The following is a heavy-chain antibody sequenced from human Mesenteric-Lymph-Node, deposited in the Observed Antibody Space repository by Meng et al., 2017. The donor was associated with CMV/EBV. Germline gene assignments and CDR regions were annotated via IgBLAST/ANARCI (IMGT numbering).Heavy chain of an antibody. D-gene: IGHD1-26*01. CDR2: LKWNGDSP. CDR3: AGWRGFEWELKGHWFDP. V-gene: IGHV3-20*04. CDR1: GFSIGDYG. J-gene: IGHJ5*02. Sequence: GESLKISCAVSGFSIGDYGMSWVRQVPGKGLEWVSGLKWNGDSPSYADSVKGRFTISRDNADNSLYLQMNSLRVEDTAVYYCAGWRGFEWELKGHWFDPWGQGTLVTVSS.